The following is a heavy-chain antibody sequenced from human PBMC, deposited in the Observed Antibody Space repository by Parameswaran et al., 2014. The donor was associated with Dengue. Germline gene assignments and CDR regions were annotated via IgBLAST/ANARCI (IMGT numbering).Heavy chain of an antibody. Sequence: VRQAPGKGLEWIGYIYYSGSTNYNPSLKSRVTISVDTSKNQFSLKLSSVTAADTAVYYCARAPDSRITIFGVVIMPHFDYWGQGTLVTVSS. CDR3: ARAPDSRITIFGVVIMPHFDY. J-gene: IGHJ4*02. D-gene: IGHD3-3*01. V-gene: IGHV4-59*01. CDR2: IYYSGST.